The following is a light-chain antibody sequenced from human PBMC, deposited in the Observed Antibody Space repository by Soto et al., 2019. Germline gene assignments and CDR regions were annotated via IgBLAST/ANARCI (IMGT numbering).Light chain of an antibody. Sequence: DIQLTQSPSSVSASIGDRVTMTCRASQGVTRWLAWYEQKPGRAPKLLIYTASSLQTGVPSRFSASGFGTDFTLTISSLQPEDFATYYCQQANTFTLTFGGGTKVDIK. CDR2: TAS. CDR1: QGVTRW. V-gene: IGKV1-12*01. CDR3: QQANTFTLT. J-gene: IGKJ4*01.